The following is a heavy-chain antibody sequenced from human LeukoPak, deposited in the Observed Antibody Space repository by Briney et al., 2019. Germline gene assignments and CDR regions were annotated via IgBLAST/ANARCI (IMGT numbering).Heavy chain of an antibody. J-gene: IGHJ4*02. CDR1: GFTFSSYA. Sequence: QTGGSLRLSCAASGFTFSSYAMSWVRQAPGKGLEWVSAISGSGGSTYYADSVKGRFTISRDNSKNTLYLQMNSLRAEDTAVYYCAKVTAWYSSSWYLAYWGQGTLVTVSS. CDR3: AKVTAWYSSSWYLAY. D-gene: IGHD6-13*01. CDR2: ISGSGGST. V-gene: IGHV3-23*01.